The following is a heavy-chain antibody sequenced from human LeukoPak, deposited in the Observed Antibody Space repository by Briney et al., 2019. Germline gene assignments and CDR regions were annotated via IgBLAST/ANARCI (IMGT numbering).Heavy chain of an antibody. V-gene: IGHV3-23*01. CDR1: GFTFSDYV. D-gene: IGHD5-18*01. CDR3: TKEVRGFSYGDN. Sequence: GGSLRLSCAASGFTFSDYVMSWVRQAPGKGLGWVAGISGSGYGSWYADSVKGRLTISRDNSRNIVFLEIQSLKVEDTAVYYCTKEVRGFSYGDNWGQGTLVTVSS. CDR2: ISGSGYGS. J-gene: IGHJ4*02.